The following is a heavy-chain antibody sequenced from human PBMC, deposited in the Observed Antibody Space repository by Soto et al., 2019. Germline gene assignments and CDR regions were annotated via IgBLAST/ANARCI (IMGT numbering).Heavy chain of an antibody. Sequence: TLSLTCTVSGGSISSYYWSWIRQPPGKGLEWIGYIYYSGSTNYNPSLKSRVTISVDTSKNQFSLKLSSVTAADAAVYYCARASTATIAVDGPGDYWGQGTLVNVSS. J-gene: IGHJ4*02. CDR2: IYYSGST. CDR3: ARASTATIAVDGPGDY. V-gene: IGHV4-59*01. CDR1: GGSISSYY. D-gene: IGHD6-19*01.